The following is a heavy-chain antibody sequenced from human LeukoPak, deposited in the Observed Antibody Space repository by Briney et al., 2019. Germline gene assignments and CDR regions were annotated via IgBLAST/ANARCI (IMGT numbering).Heavy chain of an antibody. V-gene: IGHV4-59*01. D-gene: IGHD2/OR15-2a*01. CDR1: SGSISSYY. Sequence: SETLSLTCTVSSGSISSYYWNWIRQPPGKGLEWIGYIYYSGSTNYNPSLKSRLTISVDTSKNQFSLKLSSVTAADTAVYYCARGLLYNWFDPWGQGTLVTVSS. CDR3: ARGLLYNWFDP. J-gene: IGHJ5*02. CDR2: IYYSGST.